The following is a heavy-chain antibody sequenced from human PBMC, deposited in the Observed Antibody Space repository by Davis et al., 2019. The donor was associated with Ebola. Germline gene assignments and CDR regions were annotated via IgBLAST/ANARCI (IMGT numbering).Heavy chain of an antibody. CDR2: IRSKANSYAT. CDR1: GFTFSGSA. D-gene: IGHD6-13*01. CDR3: TSTIAAAGTVDY. J-gene: IGHJ4*02. Sequence: GESLKISCAASGFTFSGSAMHWVRQASGKGLEWVGRIRSKANSYATAYAASVKGRFTISRDDSKNTAYLQMNSLKTEDTAVYYCTSTIAAAGTVDYWGQGTLVTVS. V-gene: IGHV3-73*01.